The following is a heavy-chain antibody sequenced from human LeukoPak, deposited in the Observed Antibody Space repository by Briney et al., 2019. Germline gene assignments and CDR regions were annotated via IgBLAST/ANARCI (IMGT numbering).Heavy chain of an antibody. CDR1: GFTVSSNY. CDR3: AKVGYMTTIPWELPPGYFDY. Sequence: PGGSLRLSCAASGFTVSSNYMSWVRQAPGKGLEWVSFIYSGGSTYYADSVKGRFTISRDNSKNTLYLQMNSLRAEDTAVYYCAKVGYMTTIPWELPPGYFDYWGQGTLVTVSS. J-gene: IGHJ4*02. CDR2: IYSGGST. V-gene: IGHV3-66*01. D-gene: IGHD1-26*01.